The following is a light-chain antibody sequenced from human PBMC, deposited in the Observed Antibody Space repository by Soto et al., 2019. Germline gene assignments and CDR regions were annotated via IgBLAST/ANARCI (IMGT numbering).Light chain of an antibody. CDR3: QQYGSSPRIT. CDR1: QDISSY. Sequence: EIVLTQSPATLSLSPGERATLSCRASQDISSYLAWYQQKPGQAPRVLIYDASNRATGIPGRFSGSGSGTDFTLTISSLEPDDFALYYCQQYGSSPRITFGQGTRLEIK. V-gene: IGKV3-11*01. CDR2: DAS. J-gene: IGKJ5*01.